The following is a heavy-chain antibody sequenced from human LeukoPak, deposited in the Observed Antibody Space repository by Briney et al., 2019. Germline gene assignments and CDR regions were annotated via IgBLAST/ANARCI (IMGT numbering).Heavy chain of an antibody. D-gene: IGHD5-18*01. CDR3: AKEKKGYLETLTDY. CDR1: GFTVSSNY. CDR2: ISGSGGST. V-gene: IGHV3-23*01. Sequence: PGGSLRLSCAASGFTVSSNYMSWVRQAPGKGLEWVSAISGSGGSTYYADSVKGRFTISRDNSKNTLYLQMNSLRAEDTAVYYCAKEKKGYLETLTDYWGQGTLVTVSS. J-gene: IGHJ4*02.